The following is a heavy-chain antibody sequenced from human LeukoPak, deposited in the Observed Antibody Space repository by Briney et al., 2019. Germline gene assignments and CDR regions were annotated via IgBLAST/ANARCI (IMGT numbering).Heavy chain of an antibody. J-gene: IGHJ4*02. CDR2: IYTSGST. CDR1: GGSISSGSYY. V-gene: IGHV4-61*02. D-gene: IGHD5-18*01. CDR3: ATGGFGDTAMVPFDY. Sequence: PSETLSLTCTVSGGSISSGSYYWSWIRQPAGKGLEWIGRIYTSGSTNYNPSLKSRVTISVDTSKNQFSLKLSSVTAADTAVYYCATGGFGDTAMVPFDYWGQGTLVTVSS.